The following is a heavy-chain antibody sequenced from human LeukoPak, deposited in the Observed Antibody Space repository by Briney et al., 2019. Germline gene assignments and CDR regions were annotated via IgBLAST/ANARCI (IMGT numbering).Heavy chain of an antibody. Sequence: GGSLRLSCAASGFTFSSYEMHWVRQAPGKGLEYVSAISSNGDSTYYANFMKGRFIIYRDNSKNTLYLQMGSLRPEDMAVYYCARDRPGDVWGEGTTVTVSS. CDR2: ISSNGDST. J-gene: IGHJ6*04. CDR3: ARDRPGDV. V-gene: IGHV3-64*01. CDR1: GFTFSSYE.